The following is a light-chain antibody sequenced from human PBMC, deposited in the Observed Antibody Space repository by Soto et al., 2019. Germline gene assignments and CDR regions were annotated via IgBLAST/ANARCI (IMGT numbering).Light chain of an antibody. CDR2: EGS. J-gene: IGLJ2*01. CDR3: CSYAGSSTFDVV. Sequence: QSVLTQPASVSGSPGQSITLSCTGTSSDVGSYNLVSWYQQHPGKAPKLMIYEGSKRPSGVSNRFSGSKSGNTASLTSSGLQAEDEADYYCCSYAGSSTFDVVFGGGTKLTVL. V-gene: IGLV2-23*03. CDR1: SSDVGSYNL.